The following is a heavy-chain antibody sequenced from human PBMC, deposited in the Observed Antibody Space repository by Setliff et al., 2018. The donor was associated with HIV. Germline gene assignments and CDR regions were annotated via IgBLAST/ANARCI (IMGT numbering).Heavy chain of an antibody. CDR2: IYTSGST. CDR3: ARDLYAGRAFDI. J-gene: IGHJ3*02. V-gene: IGHV4-4*07. Sequence: SETLSLTCTVSGGSISSFYWSWIRQPAGKGLEWIGRIYTSGSTNYNPSLKSRVTMSVDTSKNQFSLKVTSVTAADTAVYYCARDLYAGRAFDIWGQGTRVTVSS. D-gene: IGHD4-17*01. CDR1: GGSISSFY.